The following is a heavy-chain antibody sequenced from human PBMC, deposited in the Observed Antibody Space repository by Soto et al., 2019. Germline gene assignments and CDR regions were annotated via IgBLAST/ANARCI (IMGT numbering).Heavy chain of an antibody. CDR3: ARDRPYYDFWSGYYGNYYYYGMDV. J-gene: IGHJ6*02. CDR2: IYHSGST. V-gene: IGHV4-38-2*02. Sequence: SETLSLTCAVSGYSISSGYYWGWIGQPPGKGPEWIGSIYHSGSTYYTPSLKSRVTISVDTSKNQFSLKLSSVTAADTAVYYCARDRPYYDFWSGYYGNYYYYGMDVWGQGTTVT. CDR1: GYSISSGYY. D-gene: IGHD3-3*01.